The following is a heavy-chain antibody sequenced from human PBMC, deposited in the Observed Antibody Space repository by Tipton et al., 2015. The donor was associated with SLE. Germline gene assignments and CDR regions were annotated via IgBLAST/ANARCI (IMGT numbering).Heavy chain of an antibody. J-gene: IGHJ6*02. Sequence: LRLSCAVSGFSISSGHYWGWIRQPPGKGLEWIGSIYHSGSPYYNPSLKSRVAISVDTSKNQFSLKVTSVTAADTAVYYCARDSWNDLTYYYYYGFDVWGQGTTVTVSS. CDR1: GFSISSGHY. D-gene: IGHD1-1*01. CDR2: IYHSGSP. V-gene: IGHV4-38-2*02. CDR3: ARDSWNDLTYYYYYGFDV.